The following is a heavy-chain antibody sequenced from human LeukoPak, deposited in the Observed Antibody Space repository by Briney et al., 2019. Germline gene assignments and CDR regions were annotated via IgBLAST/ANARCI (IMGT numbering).Heavy chain of an antibody. CDR1: GGSISNSSYY. V-gene: IGHV4-39*07. Sequence: SETLSLTCTVSGGSISNSSYYWGWIRQPPGKGLEWIGSIYYSGSTYYNPSLKSRVTISVDTSKNQFSLKLSSVTAADTAVYYCARDQGSGWSFDYWGQGTLVTVSS. CDR2: IYYSGST. CDR3: ARDQGSGWSFDY. J-gene: IGHJ4*02. D-gene: IGHD6-19*01.